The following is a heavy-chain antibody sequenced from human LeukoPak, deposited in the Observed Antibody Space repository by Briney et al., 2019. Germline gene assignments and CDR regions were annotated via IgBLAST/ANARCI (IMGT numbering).Heavy chain of an antibody. CDR2: IRTKAYGGTT. D-gene: IGHD3-22*01. J-gene: IGHJ4*02. CDR1: GFTFGYYA. Sequence: PGGSLRLSCTAYGFTFGYYAMSWVRQPPGKGLEWVGFIRTKAYGGTTEYAASVKGRFTISRDASKSIAYQQMYSLKTEDTAVYYCSRGLPPTYYAETSGYYRDLFDYWGQGTLVTVSS. V-gene: IGHV3-49*04. CDR3: SRGLPPTYYAETSGYYRDLFDY.